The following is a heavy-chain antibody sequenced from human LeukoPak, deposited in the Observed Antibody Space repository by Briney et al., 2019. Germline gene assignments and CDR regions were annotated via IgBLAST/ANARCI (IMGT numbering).Heavy chain of an antibody. Sequence: GGSLRLSCAASGFTFSSYSMNWVRQAPGKGLEWVSSISSSSSYIYYADSVKGRFTISRDNAKNSLYLQMNSLRAEDTAVYYCARGDRGDYALDYWGQGALVTVSS. CDR1: GFTFSSYS. CDR2: ISSSSSYI. CDR3: ARGDRGDYALDY. V-gene: IGHV3-21*01. D-gene: IGHD4-17*01. J-gene: IGHJ4*02.